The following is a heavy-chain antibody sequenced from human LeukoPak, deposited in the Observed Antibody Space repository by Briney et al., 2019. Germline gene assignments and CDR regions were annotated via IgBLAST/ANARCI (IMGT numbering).Heavy chain of an antibody. CDR3: AKVQDYYDSSGYYSY. CDR1: GFTSSIYA. V-gene: IGHV3-23*01. D-gene: IGHD3-22*01. Sequence: GGSLRLSCAASGFTSSIYAMSWVRQAPGKGLEWVSAISGSGGSTYYADSVKGRFTISRDNSKNTLYLQMNSLRAEDTAVYYCAKVQDYYDSSGYYSYWGQGTLVTVSS. CDR2: ISGSGGST. J-gene: IGHJ4*02.